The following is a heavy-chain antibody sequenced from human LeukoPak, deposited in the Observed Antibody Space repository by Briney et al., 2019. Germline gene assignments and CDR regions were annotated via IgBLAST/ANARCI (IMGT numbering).Heavy chain of an antibody. CDR3: ARGKRYGSNYVYYYFDY. V-gene: IGHV4-30-2*05. J-gene: IGHJ4*02. Sequence: PSETLSLTCAVSGGSISSGGYSWSWIRQPPGKGLEWIGYIYHSGSTYYNPSLKSRVTISVDTSKNQFSLKLSSVTAADTAVYYCARGKRYGSNYVYYYFDYWGQGTLVTVSS. CDR2: IYHSGST. CDR1: GGSISSGGYS. D-gene: IGHD4-11*01.